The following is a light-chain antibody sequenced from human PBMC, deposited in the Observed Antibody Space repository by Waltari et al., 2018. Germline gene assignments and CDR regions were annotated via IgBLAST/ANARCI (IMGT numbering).Light chain of an antibody. CDR1: SSDVGGYSY. J-gene: IGLJ3*02. V-gene: IGLV2-8*01. Sequence: QSALTQPPSASGSPGQSVTISCTGTSSDVGGYSYVSWYQQYPGRAPKLIIYEVTKRPSGVPDRFSGSKSGNTASLTVSVLQAEDEADYYCSSYAGSNMVVFGGGTKLTVL. CDR2: EVT. CDR3: SSYAGSNMVV.